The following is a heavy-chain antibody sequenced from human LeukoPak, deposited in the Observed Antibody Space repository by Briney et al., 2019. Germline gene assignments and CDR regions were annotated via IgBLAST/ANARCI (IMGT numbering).Heavy chain of an antibody. CDR3: AKDRRLAAFDY. Sequence: GGSLRLSCAGSGFSFSSYGMHWVRQAPGKGLEWMAFIRSDGSNKYYADSVKGRFTISRDNSKNTLYLQMNSLRVEDTAVYYCAKDRRLAAFDYGGQGTLVTVSS. D-gene: IGHD6-25*01. J-gene: IGHJ4*02. CDR1: GFSFSSYG. V-gene: IGHV3-30*02. CDR2: IRSDGSNK.